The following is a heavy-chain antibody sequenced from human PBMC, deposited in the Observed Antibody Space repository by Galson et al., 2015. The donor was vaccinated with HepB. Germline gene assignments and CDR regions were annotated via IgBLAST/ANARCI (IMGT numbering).Heavy chain of an antibody. Sequence: LRLSCAASGFTFGDYDMSWFRQAPGKGLEWVGFIRSNAYGGTTEYAASVKGRFSIPRDDSKSIANLQMNSLKAEDTAVYYCTRLYSSSWFYWGQGALVTVSS. V-gene: IGHV3-49*03. D-gene: IGHD6-13*01. J-gene: IGHJ4*02. CDR3: TRLYSSSWFY. CDR1: GFTFGDYD. CDR2: IRSNAYGGTT.